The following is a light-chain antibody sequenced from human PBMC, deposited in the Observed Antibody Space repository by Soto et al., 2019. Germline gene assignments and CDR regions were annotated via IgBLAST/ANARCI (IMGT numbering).Light chain of an antibody. CDR1: QRVSSH. CDR3: QQYNNWPYI. Sequence: EIGMTQAPATPSCAPGERTNLSRRASQRVSSHLAWYQQEPGQAPRLLLYGASTRATGIPARFSGGGSGTEFTLTISSLQSEDFAFYYCQQYNNWPYIFGQGTKLEIK. J-gene: IGKJ2*01. CDR2: GAS. V-gene: IGKV3-15*01.